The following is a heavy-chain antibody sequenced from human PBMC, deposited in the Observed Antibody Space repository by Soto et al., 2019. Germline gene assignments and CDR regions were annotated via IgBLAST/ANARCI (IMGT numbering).Heavy chain of an antibody. CDR2: VYYSGTT. Sequence: SETLSLTCAVSGGSVSDKTYYWSWLRQPPGKGLEWIGYVYYSGTTNYNPSLKSRVTISVDMSKNQFSLRLSSVTAADTALYFCARTTAVPNTLRSRYFFDYWGQGTLVTVSS. CDR1: GGSVSDKTYY. CDR3: ARTTAVPNTLRSRYFFDY. J-gene: IGHJ4*02. D-gene: IGHD4-17*01. V-gene: IGHV4-61*01.